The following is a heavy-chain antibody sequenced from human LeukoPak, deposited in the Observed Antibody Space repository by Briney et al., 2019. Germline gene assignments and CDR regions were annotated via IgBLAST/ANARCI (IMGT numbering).Heavy chain of an antibody. Sequence: PGGSLRLSCAASGFSFNEYTMHWLRQAPGKGLEWVSLIGWDGDTTYYAESVKGRFTVSRDNSKNSLFLQMNSLKTEDTAFYYCAKDGHYCTATTCYSSWLDPWGQGTLVTVSS. J-gene: IGHJ5*02. CDR1: GFSFNEYT. V-gene: IGHV3-43*01. CDR2: IGWDGDTT. D-gene: IGHD2-2*02. CDR3: AKDGHYCTATTCYSSWLDP.